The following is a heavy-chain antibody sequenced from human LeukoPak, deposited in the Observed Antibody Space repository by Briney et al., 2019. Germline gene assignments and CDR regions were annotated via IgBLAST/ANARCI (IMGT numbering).Heavy chain of an antibody. CDR3: ASSPLSGSCNDEVFDI. CDR2: ITHSGST. CDR1: GGSFSGYY. V-gene: IGHV4-34*01. D-gene: IGHD1-26*01. J-gene: IGHJ3*02. Sequence: PSETLSLTCAVYGGSFSGYYWSWIRQPPGKGLEWIGEITHSGSTNYNPSLKSRLTISLDTSTNQFSLKLSSVTPADTAVYYCASSPLSGSCNDEVFDIWGQGTMVTVSS.